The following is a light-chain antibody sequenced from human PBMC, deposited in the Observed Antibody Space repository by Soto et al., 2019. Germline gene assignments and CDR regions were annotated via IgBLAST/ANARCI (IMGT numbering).Light chain of an antibody. J-gene: IGKJ2*01. V-gene: IGKV4-1*01. CDR1: QSVLYSSNNKNY. CDR3: QQYYTTPYT. Sequence: DIVMTQSPDSLAVSLGERATINCKSSQSVLYSSNNKNYLAWYQQKPGQPPKLLIYWASTRESGVPGRFIGSGSGTDVTLPISSLQAEDVAVYYCQQYYTTPYTFGQGTKLEIK. CDR2: WAS.